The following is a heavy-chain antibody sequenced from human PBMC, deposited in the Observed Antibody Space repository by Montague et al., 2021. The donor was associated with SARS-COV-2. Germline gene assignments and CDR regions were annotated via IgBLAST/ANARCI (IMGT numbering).Heavy chain of an antibody. CDR3: ASLPRLTIFGVVIHFDY. V-gene: IGHV4-39*01. Sequence: SETLSLTCTVSGXSISSSSYYWGWIRQPPGKGLEWIGSIYYSGSTYYNPSLKSRVTISVDTSKNQFSLKLSSVTAADTAVYYCASLPRLTIFGVVIHFDYWGQGTLVTVSS. CDR2: IYYSGST. CDR1: GXSISSSSYY. J-gene: IGHJ4*02. D-gene: IGHD3-3*01.